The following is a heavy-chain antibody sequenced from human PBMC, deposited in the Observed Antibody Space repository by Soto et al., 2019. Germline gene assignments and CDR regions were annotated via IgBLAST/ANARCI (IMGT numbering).Heavy chain of an antibody. J-gene: IGHJ4*02. D-gene: IGHD1-26*01. V-gene: IGHV3-23*01. CDR3: AIVPFSGDIVGTTN. CDR2: ISGSGGVT. CDR1: GFIFSRNA. Sequence: EVQLLESGGGLVQPGGSLRLSCATSGFIFSRNAINWVRQAPGKGLEWVSLISGSGGVTHYTDSVKGRFTTSGANSKNTVYLQMNSLKAEVTAVYYCAIVPFSGDIVGTTNWGQGTPVTVSS.